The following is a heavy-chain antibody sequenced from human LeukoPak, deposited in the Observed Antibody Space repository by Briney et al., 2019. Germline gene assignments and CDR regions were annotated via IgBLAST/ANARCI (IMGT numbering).Heavy chain of an antibody. J-gene: IGHJ6*02. V-gene: IGHV4-34*01. CDR1: GGSFSGYY. D-gene: IGHD3-3*01. Sequence: SETLSLTCAVYGGSFSGYYWGWIRQPPGKGLEWIGEINHSGSTNYNPSLKSRVTISVDTSKNQFSLKLSSVTAADTAVYYCARRGVRYYDFWSGRRDYXXGMDVWGQGTTVTVSS. CDR2: INHSGST. CDR3: ARRGVRYYDFWSGRRDYXXGMDV.